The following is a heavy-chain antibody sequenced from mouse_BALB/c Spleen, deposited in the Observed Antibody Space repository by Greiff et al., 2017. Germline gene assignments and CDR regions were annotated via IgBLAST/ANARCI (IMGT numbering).Heavy chain of an antibody. Sequence: EVKLVESGGGLVQPGGSRKLSCAASGFTFSSFGMHWVRQAPEKGLEWVAYISSGSSTIYYADTVKGRFTISRDNPKNTLFLQMTSLRSEDTAMYYCARRGLYYGSSYMDYWGQGTSVTVSS. CDR1: GFTFSSFG. D-gene: IGHD1-1*01. V-gene: IGHV5-17*02. CDR2: ISSGSSTI. CDR3: ARRGLYYGSSYMDY. J-gene: IGHJ4*01.